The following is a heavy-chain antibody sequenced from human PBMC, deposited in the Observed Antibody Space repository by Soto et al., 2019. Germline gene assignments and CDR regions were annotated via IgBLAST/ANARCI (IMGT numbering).Heavy chain of an antibody. Sequence: ASVKVSCKASGYTFTSYDINWVRQATVQGLEWMGWMNPNSGNTGYAQKFQGRVTMTRNTSISTAYMELSSLRSEDTAVYYCATYYYGSGSYYDYWGQGTLVTVSS. CDR3: ATYYYGSGSYYDY. J-gene: IGHJ4*02. CDR2: MNPNSGNT. V-gene: IGHV1-8*01. CDR1: GYTFTSYD. D-gene: IGHD3-10*01.